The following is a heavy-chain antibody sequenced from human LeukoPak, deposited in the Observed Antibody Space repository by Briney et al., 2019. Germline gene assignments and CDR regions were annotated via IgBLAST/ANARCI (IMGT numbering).Heavy chain of an antibody. V-gene: IGHV1-69*11. CDR3: ARAQGGLGFDT. D-gene: IGHD3-16*01. CDR1: GGTFSNFF. Sequence: SVKVSCKFSGGTFSNFFINWVRQTPGQGLEWMGMIIPILGTVTYAQKFQGRGTMTADASTSTAYMELTSLRSEDTAIYYCARAQGGLGFDTWGQGTLVTVSS. CDR2: IIPILGTV. J-gene: IGHJ4*02.